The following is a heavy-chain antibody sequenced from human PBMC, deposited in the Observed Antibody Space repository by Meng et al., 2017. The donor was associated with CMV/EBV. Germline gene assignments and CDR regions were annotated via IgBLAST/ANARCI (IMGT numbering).Heavy chain of an antibody. CDR3: ARVGSIIAARPGAFDI. V-gene: IGHV3-53*01. J-gene: IGHJ3*02. CDR2: IYRGGST. CDR1: GFTVSSNY. D-gene: IGHD6-6*01. Sequence: GESLKISCASSGFTVSSNYMSWVRQAPGKGLEWVSVIYRGGSTYYADSVKGRFTISRDNSKNTLYLQMNSLRAEDTAVYYCARVGSIIAARPGAFDIWGQGTMVTVSS.